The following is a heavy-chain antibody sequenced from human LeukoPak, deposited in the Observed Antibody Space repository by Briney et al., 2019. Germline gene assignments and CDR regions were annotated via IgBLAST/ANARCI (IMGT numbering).Heavy chain of an antibody. CDR2: ISGSGGTT. J-gene: IGHJ5*02. CDR3: AKIYSNKVEASRNNWLDP. V-gene: IGHV3-23*01. Sequence: GGSLRLSCAASGFTFISYAMTWVRQAPGKGLEWVSGISGSGGTTYYVDSVKGRFTISRDNSKKKMYLQMNSLRVEDTAVYYCAKIYSNKVEASRNNWLDPWGQGTLVTVSS. CDR1: GFTFISYA. D-gene: IGHD4-11*01.